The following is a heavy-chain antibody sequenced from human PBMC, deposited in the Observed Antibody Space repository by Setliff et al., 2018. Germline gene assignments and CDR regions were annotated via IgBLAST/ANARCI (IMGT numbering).Heavy chain of an antibody. CDR3: ATHGLKVSYTGPYYFEH. J-gene: IGHJ4*02. Sequence: PGESLKISCEGSGYKFDTHWIGWVRQMPGKGLELMGIINPRDSTTRYSPSSQGQVTVSVDKSTNTAYLQWRSLKASDTAMYFCATHGLKVSYTGPYYFEHWGRGTLVTVSS. V-gene: IGHV5-51*01. CDR1: GYKFDTHW. CDR2: INPRDSTT. D-gene: IGHD3-16*01.